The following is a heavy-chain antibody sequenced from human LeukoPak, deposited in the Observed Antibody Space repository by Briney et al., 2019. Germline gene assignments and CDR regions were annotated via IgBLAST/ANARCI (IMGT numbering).Heavy chain of an antibody. CDR2: ISWDGGST. D-gene: IGHD1-26*01. Sequence: PGGSLRLSCAASGFTFDDYTMHWVRQAPGKGLEWVSLISWDGGSTYYADSVKGRFTISGDNSKNSLYLQMNSLRTEDTALYYCAKGYSGSYPYYFDYRGQGTLVTVSS. V-gene: IGHV3-43*01. CDR3: AKGYSGSYPYYFDY. J-gene: IGHJ4*02. CDR1: GFTFDDYT.